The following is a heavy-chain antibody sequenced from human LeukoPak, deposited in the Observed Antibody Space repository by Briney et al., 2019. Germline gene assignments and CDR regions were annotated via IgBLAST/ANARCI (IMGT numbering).Heavy chain of an antibody. Sequence: GGSLRLSCAASGFTFSSYSMSWVRQAPGKGLEWVSSISSSSSYIYYADSVKGRFPISRDNAKNALHLQMNSLRAEDTTDYYCARDRVTCVQNHPLDYWGQGTLVTVSS. CDR3: ARDRVTCVQNHPLDY. D-gene: IGHD1-14*01. V-gene: IGHV3-21*01. CDR1: GFTFSSYS. CDR2: ISSSSSYI. J-gene: IGHJ4*02.